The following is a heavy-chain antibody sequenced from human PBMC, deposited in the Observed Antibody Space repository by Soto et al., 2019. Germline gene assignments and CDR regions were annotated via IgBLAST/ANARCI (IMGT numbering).Heavy chain of an antibody. V-gene: IGHV1-58*02. CDR1: GFTFTNSA. D-gene: IGHD3-22*01. CDR3: AADYDSPFDY. CDR2: IVVGSGNT. J-gene: IGHJ4*02. Sequence: SVKVSCKASGFTFTNSAMQWVRQARGQRLEWIGWIVVGSGNTNYAQKFQERVTITSDISTSTAYMELSSLRSEDTAGYYCAADYDSPFDYWGQEPLVPVSS.